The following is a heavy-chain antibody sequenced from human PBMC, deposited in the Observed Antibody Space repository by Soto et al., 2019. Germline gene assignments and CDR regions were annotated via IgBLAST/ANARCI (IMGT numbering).Heavy chain of an antibody. CDR1: GFSLTTGRMG. D-gene: IGHD4-17*01. Sequence: QVTLKESGPVLVKPTETLTLTCTVSGFSLTTGRMGVSWIRQSPGKALEWLAHIFSDNERSYSTSMQGRLTSSKDSSGRQVVLSMTNMDPVDSGTYSCVRVNADSYQFYYGMDVWGQGTTVTVS. CDR2: IFSDNER. CDR3: VRVNADSYQFYYGMDV. V-gene: IGHV2-26*01. J-gene: IGHJ6*02.